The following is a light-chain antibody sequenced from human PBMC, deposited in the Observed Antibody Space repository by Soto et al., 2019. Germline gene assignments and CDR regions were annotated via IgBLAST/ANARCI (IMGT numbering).Light chain of an antibody. Sequence: EIVLTQSPASLSLSPGDRATLSCRASQSVPRNLAWYQHKPGQAPSLLIYGASRRATGIPDRFSGSGSGTDFTLTISRLEPEDFAVYYCQQYDSSPITFGQGTRLEIK. V-gene: IGKV3-20*01. CDR2: GAS. CDR1: QSVPRN. J-gene: IGKJ5*01. CDR3: QQYDSSPIT.